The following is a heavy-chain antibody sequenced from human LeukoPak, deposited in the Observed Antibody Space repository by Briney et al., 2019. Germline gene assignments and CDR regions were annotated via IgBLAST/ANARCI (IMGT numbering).Heavy chain of an antibody. CDR2: IFYSGSA. CDR3: ARGNYYGSGRLDY. Sequence: SETLSLTCTVSGGSISSSYWSWIRQPPGKGLEWIGYIFYSGSANYNPSLKSRVTISVDTSKNQFSLKLSSVTAADTAVYYCARGNYYGSGRLDYWGQGTLVTVSS. J-gene: IGHJ4*02. D-gene: IGHD3-10*01. CDR1: GGSISSSY. V-gene: IGHV4-59*01.